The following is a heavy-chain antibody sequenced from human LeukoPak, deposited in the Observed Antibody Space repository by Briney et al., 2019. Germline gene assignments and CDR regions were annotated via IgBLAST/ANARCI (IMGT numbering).Heavy chain of an antibody. CDR1: GYSISSGYY. J-gene: IGHJ5*02. CDR2: IYHSGST. V-gene: IGHV4-38-2*02. D-gene: IGHD6-19*01. Sequence: SETLSLTCTVSGYSISSGYYWGWIRQPPGKGLEWIGSIYHSGSTYYNPSLKSRVTISVDTSKNQFSLKLSSVTAADTAVYYCAREVRISSGWDIWFDPWGQGTLVTVSS. CDR3: AREVRISSGWDIWFDP.